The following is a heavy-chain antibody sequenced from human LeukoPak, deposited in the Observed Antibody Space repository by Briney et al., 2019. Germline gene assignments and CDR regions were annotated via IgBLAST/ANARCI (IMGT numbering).Heavy chain of an antibody. J-gene: IGHJ6*02. Sequence: SVTAPCQASGYLLTPYYMHWLRQAPGQGLAWMGWINPNSGGTNYAQKFQGRVTMTRDTSISTAYMELSRLRSDDTAVYYCARGGVALSYYGMDVWGQGTTVTVSS. CDR2: INPNSGGT. V-gene: IGHV1-2*02. CDR3: ARGGVALSYYGMDV. D-gene: IGHD2-8*01. CDR1: GYLLTPYY.